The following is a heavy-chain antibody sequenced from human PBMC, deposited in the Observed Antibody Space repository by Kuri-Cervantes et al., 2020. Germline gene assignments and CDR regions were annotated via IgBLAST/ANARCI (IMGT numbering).Heavy chain of an antibody. CDR1: GGSFSDYY. V-gene: IGHV4-30-4*01. CDR3: AREYYDILTGYYRGLKEYYFDY. J-gene: IGHJ4*02. Sequence: SETLSLTCAVYGGSFSDYYWSWIRQPPGKGLEWIGYIYYSGSTYYNPSLKSRVTISEDTSKNQFSLKLSSVTAADTAVYYCAREYYDILTGYYRGLKEYYFDYWGQGTLVTVSS. D-gene: IGHD3-9*01. CDR2: IYYSGST.